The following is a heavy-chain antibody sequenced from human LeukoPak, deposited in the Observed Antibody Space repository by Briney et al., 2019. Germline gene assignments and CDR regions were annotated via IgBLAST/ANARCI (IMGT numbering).Heavy chain of an antibody. CDR1: GGSISSSSYY. CDR2: IYYSGST. CDR3: ARRGPPRTLLRGVKSGWFDP. D-gene: IGHD3-10*01. J-gene: IGHJ5*02. Sequence: PSETLSLTCTVSGGSISSSSYYWGWIRQPPEKGLEWIGSIYYSGSTYYNPSLKSRVTISVDTSKNQFSLKLSSVTAADTAVYYCARRGPPRTLLRGVKSGWFDPWGQGTLVTVSS. V-gene: IGHV4-39*01.